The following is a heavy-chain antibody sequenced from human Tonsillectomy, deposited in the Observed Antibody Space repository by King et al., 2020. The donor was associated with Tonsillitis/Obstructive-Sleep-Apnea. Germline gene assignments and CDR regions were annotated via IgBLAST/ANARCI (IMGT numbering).Heavy chain of an antibody. CDR1: GFTFSSYA. Sequence: QLVQSGGGVVQPGRSLRLSCAASGFTFSSYAMHWVRQAPGKGLEWVAVISYDGSNKYYADSVKGRFTISRDNSKNTLYLQMNSLRVEDTAVYYCARDQVPAAIGGGFDPWGQGTLVTVSS. CDR2: ISYDGSNK. V-gene: IGHV3-30*04. D-gene: IGHD2-2*02. CDR3: ARDQVPAAIGGGFDP. J-gene: IGHJ5*02.